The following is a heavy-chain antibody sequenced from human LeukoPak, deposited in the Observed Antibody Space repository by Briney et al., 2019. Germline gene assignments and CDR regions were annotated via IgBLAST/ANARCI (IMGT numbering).Heavy chain of an antibody. CDR1: GFTFSDYW. D-gene: IGHD1-26*01. Sequence: GGSLRLSCAPSGFTFSDYWMTWVRQVPGKGLEWVANINRGGNEVHYVDSVKGRFTISRDNAKNTLYLQLDSLRVEDTAVYYCARVGTWELQRVFDYWGQGTLVTVSS. CDR3: ARVGTWELQRVFDY. CDR2: INRGGNEV. J-gene: IGHJ4*02. V-gene: IGHV3-7*01.